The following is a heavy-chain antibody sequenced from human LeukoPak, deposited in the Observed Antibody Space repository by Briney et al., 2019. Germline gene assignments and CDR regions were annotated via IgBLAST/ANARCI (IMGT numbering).Heavy chain of an antibody. V-gene: IGHV1-18*01. J-gene: IGHJ4*02. CDR3: ARYQPGAVTKNLDY. D-gene: IGHD4-11*01. CDR2: ISAYNGNT. Sequence: ASVKVSCKASGYTFTSCAISWVRQAPGQGLEWMGWISAYNGNTNYAQKLQGRVTMTTDTSTSTAYMELRSLRSDDTAVYYCARYQPGAVTKNLDYWGQGTLVTVSS. CDR1: GYTFTSCA.